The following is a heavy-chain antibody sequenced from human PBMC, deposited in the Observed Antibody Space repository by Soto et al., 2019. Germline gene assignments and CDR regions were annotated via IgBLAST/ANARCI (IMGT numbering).Heavy chain of an antibody. V-gene: IGHV4-59*01. Sequence: ETLSLTCTVSGGSISSYYWSWIRQPPGKGLEWIGYIYYSGSTNYNPSLKSRVTISVDTSKNQFSLKLSSVTAADTAVYYCAGVLGAYYDFWSGYRSEYYYYGMDVWGQGTTVTVSS. J-gene: IGHJ6*02. CDR1: GGSISSYY. CDR3: AGVLGAYYDFWSGYRSEYYYYGMDV. CDR2: IYYSGST. D-gene: IGHD3-3*01.